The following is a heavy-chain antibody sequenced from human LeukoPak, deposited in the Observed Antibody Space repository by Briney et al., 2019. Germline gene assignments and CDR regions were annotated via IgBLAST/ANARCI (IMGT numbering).Heavy chain of an antibody. D-gene: IGHD6-13*01. CDR3: YNSGRAAAGIHYDC. CDR2: ISWDGGRT. V-gene: IGHV3-43*01. J-gene: IGHJ4*02. Sequence: PGGSLRHSCAAPGFTFYDYTIHWVRPAPGRGLEWVSRISWDGGRTYYEDSVKGRFTISRNNSKKSLYLQMNSLRTEKPAWYYFYNSGRAAAGIHYDCWGKGTLVTVCS. CDR1: GFTFYDYT.